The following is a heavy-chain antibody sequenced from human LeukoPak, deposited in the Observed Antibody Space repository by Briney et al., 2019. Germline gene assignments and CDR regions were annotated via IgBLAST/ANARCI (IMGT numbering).Heavy chain of an antibody. J-gene: IGHJ4*02. V-gene: IGHV4-59*01. Sequence: SETLSLTCTVSGGSISSYYWSWIRQPPGKGLEWIGYIYYSGSTNYNPSLKSRVTISVDTSKNQFSLKLSSVTAADTAVYYCAKGPEVRGVIVILKTGEKGALDYWGQGTLVTVSS. D-gene: IGHD3-10*01. CDR2: IYYSGST. CDR1: GGSISSYY. CDR3: AKGPEVRGVIVILKTGEKGALDY.